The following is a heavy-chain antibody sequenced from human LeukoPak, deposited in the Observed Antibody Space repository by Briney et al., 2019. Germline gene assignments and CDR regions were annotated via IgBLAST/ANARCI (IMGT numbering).Heavy chain of an antibody. Sequence: GGSLRLSCAASGFTVSSNYMNWVRQAPGKGLEWVSVIYSGGSTYHADSVKGRFTISRDNSKNTLYLQMNSLRAEDTAVYYCARAGGRAAAGSFDPWGQGTLVTVSS. CDR2: IYSGGST. D-gene: IGHD6-13*01. J-gene: IGHJ5*02. CDR1: GFTVSSNY. V-gene: IGHV3-53*01. CDR3: ARAGGRAAAGSFDP.